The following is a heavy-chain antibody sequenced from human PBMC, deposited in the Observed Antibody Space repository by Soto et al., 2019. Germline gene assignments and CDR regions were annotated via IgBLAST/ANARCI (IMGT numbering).Heavy chain of an antibody. V-gene: IGHV4-34*01. CDR1: GGSFSGYY. J-gene: IGHJ6*02. CDR2: INHSGST. Sequence: SETLSLTCAVYGGSFSGYYWSWIRQPPGKGLEWIGEINHSGSTNYNPSLKSRVTISVDTYKNQFSLKLSSVTAADTAVYYCARGIAARPGYYYGMDVWGQGTTVTVSS. D-gene: IGHD6-6*01. CDR3: ARGIAARPGYYYGMDV.